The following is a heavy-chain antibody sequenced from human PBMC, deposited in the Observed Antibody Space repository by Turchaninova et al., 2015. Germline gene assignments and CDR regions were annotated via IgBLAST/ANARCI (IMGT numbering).Heavy chain of an antibody. CDR1: GFTFSNAW. D-gene: IGHD6-19*01. CDR2: IKSKNDGGTT. Sequence: EVQLVESGGGLVKRGESIRLSWAACGFTFSNAWMMWVRQAPGKGLECVGRIKSKNDGGTTDYAAPVKGRFTISRDDPKNMLYLQMNILKTEDTAVYYCATRRLMAVAADSWGQGTLVTVSS. J-gene: IGHJ4*02. V-gene: IGHV3-15*01. CDR3: ATRRLMAVAADS.